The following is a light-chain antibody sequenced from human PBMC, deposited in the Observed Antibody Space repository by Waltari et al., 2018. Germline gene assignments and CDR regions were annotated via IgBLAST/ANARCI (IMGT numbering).Light chain of an antibody. CDR2: DVS. Sequence: QSALTQPASVSGSPGQSITISCPGTSSDVGGYKYVHWYQQNPVKAPKLMIYDVSDRTSGVANRFSGAKSGNTASLTVSGLQAEDEADYYCSSYTSSGSYVFGTGTKVIVL. CDR3: SSYTSSGSYV. V-gene: IGLV2-14*03. J-gene: IGLJ1*01. CDR1: SSDVGGYKY.